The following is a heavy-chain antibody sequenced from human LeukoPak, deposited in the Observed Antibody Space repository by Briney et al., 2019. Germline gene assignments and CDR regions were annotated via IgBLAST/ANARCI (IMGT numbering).Heavy chain of an antibody. Sequence: GESLKISWKGSGYSFTTYWIGWVRQMPGKGLEWMGIIYPGDSDTRYTPPYQGQVIISADKSISTAYLQWSSLKASATAMYYCARQLRRWELLPSDVFDIWGQGTMVTVSS. J-gene: IGHJ3*02. V-gene: IGHV5-51*01. CDR3: ARQLRRWELLPSDVFDI. D-gene: IGHD1-26*01. CDR2: IYPGDSDT. CDR1: GYSFTTYW.